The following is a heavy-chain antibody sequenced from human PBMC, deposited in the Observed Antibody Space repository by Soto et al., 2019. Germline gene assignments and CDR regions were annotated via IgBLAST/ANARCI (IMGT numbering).Heavy chain of an antibody. J-gene: IGHJ4*02. V-gene: IGHV2-5*02. CDR3: AHALGGGSSSYFDY. CDR1: GSSLSSRGVG. D-gene: IGHD3-16*01. Sequence: QITLKESGPTLVKPTQTLTLTCTLSGSSLSSRGVGVGWIRQPPGKALEWLAVIYWDDDKRYSPSLNSRLTITKDTSKNQVVLTMANMDPVDTATYYCAHALGGGSSSYFDYWGQGTLVTVSS. CDR2: IYWDDDK.